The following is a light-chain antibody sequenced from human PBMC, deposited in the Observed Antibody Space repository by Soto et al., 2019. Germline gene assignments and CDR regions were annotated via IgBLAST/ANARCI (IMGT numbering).Light chain of an antibody. CDR3: QQSLNTLYT. CDR1: QDIDVY. CDR2: AAS. V-gene: IGKV1-39*01. Sequence: DIQMTQSPSSLSASVGDRVTITCRASQDIDVYANWYQQTVGKAPKLLIYAASKLHDGVPSRFSGSGIGTDFALTISSLQPEDFAIYYCQQSLNTLYTFGQGTKLDIK. J-gene: IGKJ2*01.